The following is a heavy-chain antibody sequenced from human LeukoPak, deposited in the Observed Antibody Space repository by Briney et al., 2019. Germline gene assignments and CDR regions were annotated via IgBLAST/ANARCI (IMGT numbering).Heavy chain of an antibody. J-gene: IGHJ4*02. V-gene: IGHV3-9*01. Sequence: GGSLRLSCAASGFTFDDYAMHWVRQAPGKGLEWVSGISWNSGSIGYADSVKGRFAISRDNAKNSLYLQMNSLRAEDTAVYYCARPPDWGQGTLVTVSS. CDR1: GFTFDDYA. CDR2: ISWNSGSI. CDR3: ARPPD.